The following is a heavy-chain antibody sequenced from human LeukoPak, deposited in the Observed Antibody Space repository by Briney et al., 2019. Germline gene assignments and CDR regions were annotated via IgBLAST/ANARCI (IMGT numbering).Heavy chain of an antibody. J-gene: IGHJ4*02. CDR1: GFTFISYA. CDR2: ISGSGCST. CDR3: APLQGVVAIDY. Sequence: PGVSLRLSCAASGFTFISYAMSWVRQAPGNGLEWVSAISGSGCSTYYADSVKGRFTIYRDNYKNKLYLQMNRLRAEDTAVYYCAPLQGVVAIDYWGQGTLVTVSS. V-gene: IGHV3-23*01. D-gene: IGHD2-15*01.